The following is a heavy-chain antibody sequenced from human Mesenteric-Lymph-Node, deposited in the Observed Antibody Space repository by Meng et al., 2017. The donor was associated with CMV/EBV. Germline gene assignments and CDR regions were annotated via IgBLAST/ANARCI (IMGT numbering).Heavy chain of an antibody. Sequence: SSSYYWGWIRQPPGKGLEWIGSIYYSGSTYYAPSLKSRVTISVDTSKNQFSLKLSSVTAADTAVYYCARVKRPITIFGVAPGWFDPWGQGTLVTVSS. CDR2: IYYSGST. D-gene: IGHD3-3*01. J-gene: IGHJ5*02. CDR3: ARVKRPITIFGVAPGWFDP. V-gene: IGHV4-39*07. CDR1: SSSYY.